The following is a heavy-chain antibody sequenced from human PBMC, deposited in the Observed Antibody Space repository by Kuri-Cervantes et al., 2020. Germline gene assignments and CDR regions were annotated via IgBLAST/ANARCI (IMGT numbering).Heavy chain of an antibody. CDR2: ISASGVNT. J-gene: IGHJ4*02. V-gene: IGHV3-23*01. D-gene: IGHD3-10*01. Sequence: GGSLRLSCAASGFTFSSYAMSWVRQAPGKGLEWVSGISASGVNTYYADSVKGRFTISRDNSKNTLYLQMNSLRAEDTAVYYCTYGSGSYYKTPFDYWGQGTLVTVSS. CDR3: TYGSGSYYKTPFDY. CDR1: GFTFSSYA.